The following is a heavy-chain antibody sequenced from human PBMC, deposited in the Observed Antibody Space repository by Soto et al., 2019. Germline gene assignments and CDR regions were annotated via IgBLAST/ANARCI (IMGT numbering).Heavy chain of an antibody. V-gene: IGHV3-74*01. CDR1: GLTFNRYW. CDR3: AREFCSGGNCYTYYFDP. Sequence: GESLKISCAASGLTFNRYWMHWVRHAPGKGLVWVSHINTDGSNTNYTDSVKGRFTISRDNAKSTLFLQMNSLRDEDTAVYYCAREFCSGGNCYTYYFDPWGQGSPGTVSS. D-gene: IGHD2-15*01. CDR2: INTDGSNT. J-gene: IGHJ5*02.